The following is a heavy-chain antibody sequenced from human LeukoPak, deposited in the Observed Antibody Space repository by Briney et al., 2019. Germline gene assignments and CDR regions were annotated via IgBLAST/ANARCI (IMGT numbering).Heavy chain of an antibody. CDR3: ARDYTMIRYYFDY. CDR2: ISSSSSYI. CDR1: GFTFSSYS. V-gene: IGHV3-21*01. D-gene: IGHD3-22*01. Sequence: PGGSLRLSCVPSGFTFSSYSMNWVRQAPGKGLEWVSSISSSSSYIYYADSVKGRFTISRDNAKNSLYLQMNSLRAEDTAVYYCARDYTMIRYYFDYWGQGTLVTVS. J-gene: IGHJ4*02.